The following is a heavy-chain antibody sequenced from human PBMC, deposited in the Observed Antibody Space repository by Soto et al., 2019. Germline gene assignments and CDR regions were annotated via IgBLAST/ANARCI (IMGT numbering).Heavy chain of an antibody. V-gene: IGHV3-23*01. CDR3: ARVERGITIFGVVIPPFDY. D-gene: IGHD3-3*01. CDR1: GFTFSSYA. CDR2: ISDSGGST. Sequence: PGGSLRLSCAASGFTFSSYAMGWVRQAPGKGLEWVSGISDSGGSTYYADSVKGRFTISRDNSKNTLYLQMNSLRAEDTAVYYCARVERGITIFGVVIPPFDYWGQGTLVTVSS. J-gene: IGHJ4*02.